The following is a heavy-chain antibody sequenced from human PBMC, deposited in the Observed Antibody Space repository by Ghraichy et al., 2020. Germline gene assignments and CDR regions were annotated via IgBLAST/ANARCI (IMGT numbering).Heavy chain of an antibody. V-gene: IGHV4-39*01. CDR2: IYYSGST. J-gene: IGHJ3*02. CDR1: GGSISSSSYY. D-gene: IGHD6-19*01. Sequence: SETLSITCTVSGGSISSSSYYWGWIRQPPGKGLEWIGSIYYSGSTYYNPSLKSRVTISVDTSKNQFSLKLSSVTAADTAVYYCARLGAVAGGAFDIWGQGTMVTVSS. CDR3: ARLGAVAGGAFDI.